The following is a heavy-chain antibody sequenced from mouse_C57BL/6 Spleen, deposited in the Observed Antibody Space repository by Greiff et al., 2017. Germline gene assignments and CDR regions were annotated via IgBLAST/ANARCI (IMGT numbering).Heavy chain of an antibody. CDR3: ARVRVVATEPAWFAY. V-gene: IGHV5-16*01. CDR1: GFTFSDYY. J-gene: IGHJ3*01. CDR2: INYDGSST. D-gene: IGHD1-1*01. Sequence: EVQLVESEGGLVQPGSSMKLSCTASGFTFSDYYMAWVRQVPEKGLEWVANINYDGSSTYYLDSLKSRFIISRDNAKNILYLQMSSLKSEDTATYYCARVRVVATEPAWFAYWGQGTLVTVSA.